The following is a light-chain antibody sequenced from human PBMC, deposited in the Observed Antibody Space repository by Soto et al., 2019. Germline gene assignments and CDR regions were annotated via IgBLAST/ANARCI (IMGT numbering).Light chain of an antibody. CDR2: DAS. CDR1: QSVSSSY. Sequence: EIVLTQSPGTLSLSPGERATLSCRASQSVSSSYLAWYQQKPGQAPRLLIYDASNRATGIPARFSGSGPGTDFTLTISSLEPEDFAVYYCQQRSNWPWTFGQGTKVDIK. CDR3: QQRSNWPWT. V-gene: IGKV3D-11*02. J-gene: IGKJ1*01.